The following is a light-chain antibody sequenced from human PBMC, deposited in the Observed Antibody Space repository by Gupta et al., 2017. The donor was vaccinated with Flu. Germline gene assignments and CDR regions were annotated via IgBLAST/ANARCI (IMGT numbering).Light chain of an antibody. J-gene: IGLJ3*02. CDR1: SLKRYY. CDR2: GQN. V-gene: IGLV3-19*01. Sequence: SSELTQDPSVSVALGQTIRITCQGDSLKRYYASWYQQKPGQAPLLLIYGQNTRPSGIPDRFSGSGSGDKAFLTITGAQAEDEADYFCGSRDKTGNHRVFGGGTKVTVL. CDR3: GSRDKTGNHRV.